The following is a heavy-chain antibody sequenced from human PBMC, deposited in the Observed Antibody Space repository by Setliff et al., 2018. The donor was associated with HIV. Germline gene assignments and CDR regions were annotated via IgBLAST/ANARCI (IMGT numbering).Heavy chain of an antibody. CDR3: ATLSWGLPRGFDN. D-gene: IGHD1-26*01. J-gene: IGHJ4*02. V-gene: IGHV1-24*01. CDR2: FDPEDGET. CDR1: GYTLTELS. Sequence: GASVKVSCKVSGYTLTELSMHWVRQAPGKGLEWMGRFDPEDGETIYAQKFQGRVTMTEATSTDTAYMELSSLRSEDTAVYYCATLSWGLPRGFDNWGPGTLVTVSS.